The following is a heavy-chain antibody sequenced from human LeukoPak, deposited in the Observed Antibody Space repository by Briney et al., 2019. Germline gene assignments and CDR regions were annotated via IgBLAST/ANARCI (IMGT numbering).Heavy chain of an antibody. V-gene: IGHV4-59*12. J-gene: IGHJ4*02. Sequence: SSEALSLTCTVSGGSINDYYWSWIRQPPGKGLEWIAWIYYSGSTNYNPSLKSRVTISVDTSKNQFSLKLTSVTAADTAVYYCARDLRAAYWGQGTLVTVSS. D-gene: IGHD3-16*01. CDR2: IYYSGST. CDR3: ARDLRAAY. CDR1: GGSINDYY.